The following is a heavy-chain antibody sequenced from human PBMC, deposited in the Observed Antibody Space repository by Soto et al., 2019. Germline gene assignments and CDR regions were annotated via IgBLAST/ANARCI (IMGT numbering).Heavy chain of an antibody. CDR1: GFTFSSYA. CDR2: ISGSGGST. V-gene: IGHV3-23*01. CDR3: AGPVVAANYYYYGMDV. D-gene: IGHD2-15*01. J-gene: IGHJ6*02. Sequence: PGGSLRLSCAASGFTFSSYAMGWVRQAPGRGLEWVSAISGSGGSTYYADSVKGRFTISRDNSKNTLYLQMNSLRAEDTAVYYCAGPVVAANYYYYGMDVWGQGTTVTVSS.